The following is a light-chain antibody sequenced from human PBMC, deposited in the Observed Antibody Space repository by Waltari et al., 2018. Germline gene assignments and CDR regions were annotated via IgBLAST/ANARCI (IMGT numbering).Light chain of an antibody. CDR1: QGISNW. Sequence: DIQMTQSPSSLSASVGDRVTITCRASQGISNWLAWYQQKPGKAPKLLIYGASNLETGVPARFTGSGSGTDFTLTISSLQPEDIATYYCQQHDNSPWTFGQGTKVEIK. V-gene: IGKV1-33*01. J-gene: IGKJ1*01. CDR3: QQHDNSPWT. CDR2: GAS.